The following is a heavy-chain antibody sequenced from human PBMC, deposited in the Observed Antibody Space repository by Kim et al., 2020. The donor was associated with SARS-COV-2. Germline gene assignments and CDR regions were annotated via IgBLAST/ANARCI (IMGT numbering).Heavy chain of an antibody. D-gene: IGHD5-12*01. CDR3: ARGYSGYVKTPYYYYYGMDV. Sequence: SVKVSCKASGGTFSSYAISWVRQAPGQGLEWMGGIIPIFGTANYAQKFQGRVTITADESTSTAYMELSSLRSEDTAVYYCARGYSGYVKTPYYYYYGMDVWGQGTTVTVSS. CDR1: GGTFSSYA. CDR2: IIPIFGTA. V-gene: IGHV1-69*13. J-gene: IGHJ6*02.